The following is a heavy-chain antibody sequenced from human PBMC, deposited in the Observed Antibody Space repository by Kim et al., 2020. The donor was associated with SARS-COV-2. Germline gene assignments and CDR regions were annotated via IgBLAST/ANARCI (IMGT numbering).Heavy chain of an antibody. D-gene: IGHD6-6*01. CDR1: GYTFTSYG. CDR2: ISAYNGNT. CDR3: ARGSPKGRKQLGSTDY. V-gene: IGHV1-18*01. J-gene: IGHJ4*02. Sequence: ASVKVSCKASGYTFTSYGISWVRQAPGQGLEWMGWISAYNGNTNYAQKLQGRVTMTTDTSTSTAYMELRSLRSDDTAVYYCARGSPKGRKQLGSTDYWGQGTLVTVSS.